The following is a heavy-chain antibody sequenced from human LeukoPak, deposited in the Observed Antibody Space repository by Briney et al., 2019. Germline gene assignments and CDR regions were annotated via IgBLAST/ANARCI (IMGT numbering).Heavy chain of an antibody. CDR1: GGSFSGHY. J-gene: IGHJ4*02. D-gene: IGHD1-7*01. Sequence: SETLSLTCAVYGGSFSGHYWTWIRQSPGKGLEWIGEINHSGSTNYNASLKSRVTIPVDTSKNRFSLRLSSVTAADTAVYYCARAPATAGTIDYWGQGTLVTVSS. V-gene: IGHV4-34*01. CDR2: INHSGST. CDR3: ARAPATAGTIDY.